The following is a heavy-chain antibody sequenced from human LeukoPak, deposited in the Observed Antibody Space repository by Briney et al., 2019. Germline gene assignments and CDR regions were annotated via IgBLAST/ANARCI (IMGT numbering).Heavy chain of an antibody. D-gene: IGHD2-21*01. CDR3: AGHTGLISFDI. CDR1: GGSFSGYY. J-gene: IGHJ3*02. Sequence: SETLSLTCAVFGGSFSGYYWSWIRQPPGKGLEWIGEINHSGSTIYNPSFKSRVTISVDTSKNQVSLKLSSVTAADTAVYYCAGHTGLISFDIWGQGTMVTVSS. CDR2: INHSGST. V-gene: IGHV4-34*01.